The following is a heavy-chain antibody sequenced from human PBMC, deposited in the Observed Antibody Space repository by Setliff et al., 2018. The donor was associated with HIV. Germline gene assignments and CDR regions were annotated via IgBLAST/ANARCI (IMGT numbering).Heavy chain of an antibody. CDR1: GGSISSRTDY. V-gene: IGHV4-39*01. CDR2: IYYSGGS. Sequence: PSETLSLTCTVSGGSISSRTDYWAWIRQPPGKGLEWIGSIYYSGGSSYNPSLKSRVTMSVDTSKNQFSLKLSSVTAADTAVYYCARTPEDYDQYFFDRWGQGTLVTVSS. D-gene: IGHD3-22*01. CDR3: ARTPEDYDQYFFDR. J-gene: IGHJ4*02.